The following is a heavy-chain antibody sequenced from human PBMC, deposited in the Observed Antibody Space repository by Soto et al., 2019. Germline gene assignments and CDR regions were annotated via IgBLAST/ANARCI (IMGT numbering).Heavy chain of an antibody. D-gene: IGHD4-4*01. J-gene: IGHJ5*02. Sequence: QVQLVQSGAEVKKPGSSVKVSCKASGGTFSSYTISWVRQAPGQGLEWMGRIIPILGIANYAQKFQGRVTITADKSTSTAYMELSSLRSEDTAVYCCARDGGKVTPPWAERNWFDHWGQGTLVTVSS. CDR1: GGTFSSYT. V-gene: IGHV1-69*08. CDR3: ARDGGKVTPPWAERNWFDH. CDR2: IIPILGIA.